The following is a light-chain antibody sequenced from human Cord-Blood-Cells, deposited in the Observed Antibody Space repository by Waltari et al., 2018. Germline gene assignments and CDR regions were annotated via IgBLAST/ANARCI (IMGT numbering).Light chain of an antibody. CDR3: QQYGSSPLT. CDR1: QRVSSSY. V-gene: IGKV3-20*01. Sequence: DIVLTPSPGTLSLSPGESATLSCRASQRVSSSYLAWYQQKPGQAPRLLIYGASSRATGIPDRFSGSGSGTDFTLTISRLEPEDFAVYYCQQYGSSPLTFGGGTKVEIK. J-gene: IGKJ4*01. CDR2: GAS.